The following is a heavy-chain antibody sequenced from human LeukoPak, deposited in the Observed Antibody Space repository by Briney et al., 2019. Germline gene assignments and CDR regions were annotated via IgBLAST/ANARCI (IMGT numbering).Heavy chain of an antibody. V-gene: IGHV3-23*01. CDR3: AKGLYDSGDYNPLDY. CDR2: ISGRGGGT. Sequence: GGSLRLSCAASGFTFSSYAMSWVRPAPGKGLDLVSGISGRGGGTYYVHSVKGRFTISRDNSKNTLYLQMNSLRVEDTAVYYCAKGLYDSGDYNPLDYWGQGTLVTVSS. D-gene: IGHD3-10*01. J-gene: IGHJ4*02. CDR1: GFTFSSYA.